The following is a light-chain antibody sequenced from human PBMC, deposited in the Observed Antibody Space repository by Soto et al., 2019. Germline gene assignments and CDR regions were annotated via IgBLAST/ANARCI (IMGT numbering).Light chain of an antibody. CDR1: SSDIGAYDY. V-gene: IGLV2-14*01. J-gene: IGLJ3*02. Sequence: QSALTQPASLSGSPGQSITISCTGTSSDIGAYDYVSWFQQHPGKAPKLMISEVNNRPSGVSNRFSGSKSGNTAYLTISGLQVEDEAEYYCAAWDDSLKGWVFGGGTKVTVL. CDR3: AAWDDSLKGWV. CDR2: EVN.